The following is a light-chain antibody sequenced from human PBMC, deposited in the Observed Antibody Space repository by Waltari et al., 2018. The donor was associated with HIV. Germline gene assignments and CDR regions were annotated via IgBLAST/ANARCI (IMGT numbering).Light chain of an antibody. J-gene: IGLJ2*01. Sequence: QSVLTQPPSVSGAPGQTVTVSCTGSTSNLGANFDVHWYQHLPGTAPKLLIYGNHNRPSGVPARFSGSRSGSSASLAITVLQAEDEADYYCQSYDNVLTAVIFCGGTKVTVL. V-gene: IGLV1-40*01. CDR1: TSNLGANFD. CDR2: GNH. CDR3: QSYDNVLTAVI.